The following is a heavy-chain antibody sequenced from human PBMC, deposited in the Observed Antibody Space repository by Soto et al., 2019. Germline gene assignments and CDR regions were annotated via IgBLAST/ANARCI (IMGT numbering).Heavy chain of an antibody. J-gene: IGHJ4*02. CDR2: IKQDGSEK. CDR3: ARKGVAAIEYYFDY. CDR1: GFTFSSYW. D-gene: IGHD2-15*01. V-gene: IGHV3-7*01. Sequence: GGSLRLSCAASGFTFSSYWMSWVRQAPGKGLEWVANIKQDGSEKYYVDSVKGRFTISRDNAKNSLYLQMNSLRAEDTAVYYCARKGVAAIEYYFDYWGQGTLVTVSS.